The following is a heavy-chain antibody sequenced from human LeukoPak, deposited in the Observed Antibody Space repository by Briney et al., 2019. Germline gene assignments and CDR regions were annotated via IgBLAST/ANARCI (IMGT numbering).Heavy chain of an antibody. Sequence: ASVKVSCKASGYTFTSYYMHWVRQAPGQGLEWVGIINPSGGSTSYAQKFQGRVTMTRDTSTSTVYMELSSLRSEDTAVYYCARGPTYYYGSGSYYFDYWGQETLVTVSS. D-gene: IGHD3-10*01. CDR2: INPSGGST. J-gene: IGHJ4*02. CDR3: ARGPTYYYGSGSYYFDY. CDR1: GYTFTSYY. V-gene: IGHV1-46*01.